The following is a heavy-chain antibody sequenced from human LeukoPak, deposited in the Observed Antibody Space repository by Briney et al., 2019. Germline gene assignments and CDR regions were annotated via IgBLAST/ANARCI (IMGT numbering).Heavy chain of an antibody. D-gene: IGHD1-26*01. J-gene: IGHJ3*02. V-gene: IGHV3-74*01. CDR1: GFTFSNYW. CDR3: ARGGSPPEALGDALDI. Sequence: QPGGSLRLSCAASGFTFSNYWMHWVRQAPGKGLVGVSRINSDGRSIIYADSVKGRFTISRDNAKNTLYLQMNSLRVEDTAVYYCARGGSPPEALGDALDIWGQGTMVTVSS. CDR2: INSDGRSI.